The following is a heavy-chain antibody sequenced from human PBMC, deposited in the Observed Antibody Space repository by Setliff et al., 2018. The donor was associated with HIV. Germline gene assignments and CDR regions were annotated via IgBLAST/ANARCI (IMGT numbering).Heavy chain of an antibody. CDR2: INPIFGTP. CDR3: ARRTDSSGWPFDS. D-gene: IGHD6-19*01. V-gene: IGHV1-69*13. J-gene: IGHJ4*02. Sequence: SVKVSFKASGGTFNIYSIHWVRQAPGQGLEWMGGINPIFGTPHYGQRFQGRVTITADESTSTAYMELNGLKFDDTAVYYCARRTDSSGWPFDSWGRGTLVTVSS. CDR1: GGTFNIYS.